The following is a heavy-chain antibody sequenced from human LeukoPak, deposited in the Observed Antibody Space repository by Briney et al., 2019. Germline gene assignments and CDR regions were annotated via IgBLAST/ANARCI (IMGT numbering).Heavy chain of an antibody. CDR1: GFTFDDYA. V-gene: IGHV3-9*01. CDR3: AKDTGYGSGSQTYYFDY. D-gene: IGHD3-10*01. J-gene: IGHJ4*02. Sequence: PGRSLRLSCAASGFTFDDYAMHWVRQAPGKGLEWVSGISWNSGSIGYADSVKGRFTISRDNAKNSLYLQMNSLRAEDTALYYCAKDTGYGSGSQTYYFDYWGQGTLVTVSS. CDR2: ISWNSGSI.